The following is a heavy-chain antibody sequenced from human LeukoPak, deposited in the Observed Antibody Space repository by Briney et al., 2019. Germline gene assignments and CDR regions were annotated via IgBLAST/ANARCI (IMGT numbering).Heavy chain of an antibody. CDR3: ARRRRSSQWLDSPYYFDY. V-gene: IGHV4-30-2*01. CDR2: IYYSGST. CDR1: GGSISSGGYS. Sequence: PSETLSLTCAVSGGSISSGGYSWSWIRQPPGKGLEWIGYIYYSGSTYYNPSLKSRVTISVDTSKNQFSLKLSSVTAADTAVYYCARRRRSSQWLDSPYYFDYWGQGTLVTVSS. D-gene: IGHD6-19*01. J-gene: IGHJ4*02.